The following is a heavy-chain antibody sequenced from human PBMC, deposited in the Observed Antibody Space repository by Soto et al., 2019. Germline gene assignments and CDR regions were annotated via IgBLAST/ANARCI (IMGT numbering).Heavy chain of an antibody. CDR3: ARLGAYSSSPRALYYYYGMDV. CDR2: IYPGDSDT. D-gene: IGHD6-6*01. J-gene: IGHJ6*02. V-gene: IGHV5-51*01. Sequence: PGESLKISCKGSGYTFTDYWIGWVRQLPGKGLEWMGIIYPGDSDTRYSPSFQGHVTISADRSISTAYLQWSSLKASDTAMYYCARLGAYSSSPRALYYYYGMDVWGQGTTVTVSS. CDR1: GYTFTDYW.